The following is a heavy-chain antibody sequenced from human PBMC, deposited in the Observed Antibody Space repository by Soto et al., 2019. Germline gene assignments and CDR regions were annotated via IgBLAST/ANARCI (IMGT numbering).Heavy chain of an antibody. CDR2: IYPGDSDT. J-gene: IGHJ6*03. CDR1: GYSFTSDC. V-gene: IGHV5-51*01. CDR3: ARDHINWDDFGAVGYMDV. Sequence: CKGSGYSFTSDCIGWVRQMPGKGLEWMGIIYPGDSDTRYSPSFQGQVTISADKSISTAYLQWSSLKASDTAMYYCARDHINWDDFGAVGYMDVWGKGTTVTVSS. D-gene: IGHD1-1*01.